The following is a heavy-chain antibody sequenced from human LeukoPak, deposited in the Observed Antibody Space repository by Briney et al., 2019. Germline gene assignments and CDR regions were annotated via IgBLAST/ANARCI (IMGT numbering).Heavy chain of an antibody. CDR1: GFTFSSYA. D-gene: IGHD2-2*01. Sequence: GGSLRLSCAAFGFTFSSYAMSWVRQAAGKRPEWVSAISGSGGSTYYADSVKGRFTISRDNSKNTLYLRMNSLRAEDTAVYYCAKAWRYCSSTSCKVVVAATYYDYWGQGTLVTVSS. CDR2: ISGSGGST. V-gene: IGHV3-23*01. CDR3: AKAWRYCSSTSCKVVVAATYYDY. J-gene: IGHJ4*02.